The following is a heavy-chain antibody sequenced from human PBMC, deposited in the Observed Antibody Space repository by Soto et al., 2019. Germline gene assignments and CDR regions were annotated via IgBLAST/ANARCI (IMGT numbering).Heavy chain of an antibody. CDR2: IDSDGSIT. Sequence: PGGSLRLSCAASGFTFNTWMHWVRQAPGEGLVWVSSIDSDGSITSYADSVKGRFTISRDNAKNTLYLQMNSLRAEDTAVYYCATLGLQQAFWGQGTLVTLYS. CDR1: GFTFNTW. J-gene: IGHJ4*02. D-gene: IGHD2-21*02. CDR3: ATLGLQQAF. V-gene: IGHV3-74*01.